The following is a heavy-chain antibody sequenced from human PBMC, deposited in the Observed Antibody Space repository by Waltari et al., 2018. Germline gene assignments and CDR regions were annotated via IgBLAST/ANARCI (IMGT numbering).Heavy chain of an antibody. J-gene: IGHJ4*02. CDR1: GGTSRSSA. Sequence: QVQLVQSGAEVKQPGSSVKVSCTASGGTSRSSAIRWMRQAPGQGLEWMGRIIPIFGTANYAQKFQGRVTITADESTSTAYMELSSLRSEDTAVYYCARDYYDSSGYSLDYWGQGTLVTVSS. V-gene: IGHV1-69*15. CDR2: IIPIFGTA. D-gene: IGHD3-22*01. CDR3: ARDYYDSSGYSLDY.